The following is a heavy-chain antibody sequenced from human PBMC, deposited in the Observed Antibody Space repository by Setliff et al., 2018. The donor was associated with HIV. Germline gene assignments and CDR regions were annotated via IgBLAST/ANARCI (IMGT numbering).Heavy chain of an antibody. J-gene: IGHJ6*02. CDR3: GTAMYSYYGLDV. D-gene: IGHD2-2*01. CDR2: FYTSGTT. V-gene: IGHV4-61*09. Sequence: PSKTLSLPCSVSGGSLSSGSHYCTWLRQAAGQGLEWIGHFYTSGTTNYNPSLESRVTISVDTSKNQFSLKLSSVTAADAAVYYCGTAMYSYYGLDVWGQGIRVTVSS. CDR1: GGSLSSGSHY.